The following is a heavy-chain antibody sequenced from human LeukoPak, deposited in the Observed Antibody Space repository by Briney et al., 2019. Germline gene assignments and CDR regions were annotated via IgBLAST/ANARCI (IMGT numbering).Heavy chain of an antibody. J-gene: IGHJ4*02. CDR1: GYTFTSYG. Sequence: ASVKVSCKTSGYTFTSYGISWVRQAPGQGLEWMGIINPSGDSTSYAQKFQGRVTMTRDTSTSTVYMELSSLRSEDTAVYYCARDMGGDGYNFWGQGTLVTVSS. D-gene: IGHD5-24*01. CDR2: INPSGDST. CDR3: ARDMGGDGYNF. V-gene: IGHV1-46*01.